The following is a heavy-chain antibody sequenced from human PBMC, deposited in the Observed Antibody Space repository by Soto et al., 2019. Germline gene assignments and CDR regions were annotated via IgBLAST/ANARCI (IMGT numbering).Heavy chain of an antibody. CDR1: GFTFSGFD. D-gene: IGHD6-13*01. Sequence: GGSLRLSCEASGFTFSGFDTHWVRQPTGKGLEWVSSIGTAGDTYYAVSVKGRFIISRDNDKNSLSLQMNSLRAGDMAVYFCAKSPEIGTHCFDSWGQGTQVTVSS. V-gene: IGHV3-13*01. J-gene: IGHJ4*02. CDR2: IGTAGDT. CDR3: AKSPEIGTHCFDS.